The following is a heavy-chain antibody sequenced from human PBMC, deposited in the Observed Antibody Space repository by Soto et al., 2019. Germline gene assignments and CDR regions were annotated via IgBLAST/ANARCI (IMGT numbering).Heavy chain of an antibody. CDR2: ISTYNGDT. Sequence: QVQLVQSGAEVKKPGASVKVSCKASGYTFTRSGISWVRQAPGQGLEWMGWISTYNGDTNYAQTFQVRVTMTTDTSTSTAYMELRSLRSDDTAVYYCAREGVAPYYYYGMDVWGQGTPVTVSS. D-gene: IGHD5-12*01. J-gene: IGHJ6*02. CDR1: GYTFTRSG. CDR3: AREGVAPYYYYGMDV. V-gene: IGHV1-18*01.